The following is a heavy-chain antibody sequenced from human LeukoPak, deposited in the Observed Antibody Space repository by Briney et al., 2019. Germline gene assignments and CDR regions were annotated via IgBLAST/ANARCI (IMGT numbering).Heavy chain of an antibody. V-gene: IGHV4-39*01. J-gene: IGHJ3*02. CDR1: GGPISSSSYY. Sequence: SETLSLTCTVSGGPISSSSYYWGWIRQPPGKGLEWIGSIYYSGSTYYNPSLKSRVTISVDTSMNQFSLKLSSVTAADTAVYYCARRYGDYLYAFDIWGQGTMVTVSS. CDR3: ARRYGDYLYAFDI. D-gene: IGHD4-17*01. CDR2: IYYSGST.